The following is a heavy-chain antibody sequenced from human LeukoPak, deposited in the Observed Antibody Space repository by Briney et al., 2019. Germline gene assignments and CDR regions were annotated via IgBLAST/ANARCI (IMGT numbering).Heavy chain of an antibody. CDR2: INWNGGST. V-gene: IGHV3-20*04. J-gene: IGHJ6*03. CDR1: GFTFDDYG. Sequence: SGGSLRLSCAASGFTFDDYGMSWVRQAPGKGLEWVSGINWNGGSTGYADSVKGRFTISRDNAKNSLYLQMNSLRAEDTALYYCARHSKMGSCSGGSCYRRYYYYYYMDVWGKGTTVTISS. CDR3: ARHSKMGSCSGGSCYRRYYYYYYMDV. D-gene: IGHD2-15*01.